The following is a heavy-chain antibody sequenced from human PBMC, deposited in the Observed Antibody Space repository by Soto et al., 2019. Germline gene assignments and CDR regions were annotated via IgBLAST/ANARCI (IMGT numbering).Heavy chain of an antibody. CDR1: GFTFSSYG. J-gene: IGHJ6*02. CDR2: IWYDGSNK. CDR3: ARVSGSSSSYYYYGMDV. V-gene: IGHV3-33*01. D-gene: IGHD6-6*01. Sequence: GSLRLSCAASGFTFSSYGMHWVRQAPGKGLEWVAVIWYDGSNKYYADSVKGRFTISRDNSKNTLYLQMNSLRAEDTAVYYCARVSGSSSSYYYYGMDVWGQGTTVTVSS.